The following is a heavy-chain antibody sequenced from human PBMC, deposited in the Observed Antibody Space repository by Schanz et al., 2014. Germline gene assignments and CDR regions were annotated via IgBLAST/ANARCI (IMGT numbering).Heavy chain of an antibody. D-gene: IGHD3-10*01. CDR3: ARGGFGEVSYFDY. V-gene: IGHV3-23*04. CDR1: EFTFSTDA. Sequence: EVQLVESGGGLVQPGGSLRLSCAASEFTFSTDAKSWVRQAPGKGLEWVSAISGSGGSTYYADSVKGRFTISRDNSKNTLYLQMNSLRPEDTAVYYCARGGFGEVSYFDYWGQGTLVTVSS. J-gene: IGHJ4*02. CDR2: ISGSGGST.